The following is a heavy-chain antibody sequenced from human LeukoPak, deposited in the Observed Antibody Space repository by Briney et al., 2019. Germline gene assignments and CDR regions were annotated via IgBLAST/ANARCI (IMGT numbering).Heavy chain of an antibody. J-gene: IGHJ4*02. CDR1: GFTFDDYA. D-gene: IGHD6-13*01. Sequence: PGGSLRLSCAASGFTFDDYAMHWVRQAPGKGLEWVSGITWNSGSRDYADSVKGRFTISRDNARNSLDLQMNSLRAEDTAFYYCAKDTGSSIWNYFDYWGQGTLVTVSS. CDR3: AKDTGSSIWNYFDY. V-gene: IGHV3-9*01. CDR2: ITWNSGSR.